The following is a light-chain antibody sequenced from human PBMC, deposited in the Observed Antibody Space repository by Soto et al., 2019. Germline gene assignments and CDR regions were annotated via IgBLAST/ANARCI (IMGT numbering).Light chain of an antibody. CDR1: QSLLHSSGYNF. Sequence: DIVLTQSPLSLPVTPGEPASISCRSSQSLLHSSGYNFLDWYLQKPGHSPQLLIYLGSNRASGVPDRFSGSGSGTDFTLKISRMEAEDVGVYYCMQGRQSRITVGQGTRLEI. V-gene: IGKV2-28*01. J-gene: IGKJ5*01. CDR2: LGS. CDR3: MQGRQSRIT.